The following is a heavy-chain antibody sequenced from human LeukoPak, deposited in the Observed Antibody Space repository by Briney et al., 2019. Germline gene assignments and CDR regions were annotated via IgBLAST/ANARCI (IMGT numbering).Heavy chain of an antibody. V-gene: IGHV1-18*01. Sequence: ASVKVSCKTSGYKFTSYGMSWVRQATRQGLEWMGRISGYDGNAEYVEKFQGRVTMTTDTSTNTGYMEVRSLGSDDTAVYYCARDQWEPHFDYWGQGTLVIVSS. CDR1: GYKFTSYG. CDR3: ARDQWEPHFDY. CDR2: ISGYDGNA. J-gene: IGHJ4*02. D-gene: IGHD1-26*01.